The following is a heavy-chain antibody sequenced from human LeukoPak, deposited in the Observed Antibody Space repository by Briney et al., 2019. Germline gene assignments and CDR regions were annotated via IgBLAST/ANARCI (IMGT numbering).Heavy chain of an antibody. D-gene: IGHD2-21*01. V-gene: IGHV5-10-1*01. J-gene: IGHJ3*02. CDR2: IDPSDSYT. Sequence: GESLKISCKGSGYSFTNYWIGWVRQMPGKGPEWMGMIDPSDSYTNYSPSFQGHVTISADKSISTAYLQWSSLKASDTAMYYCASLFRDDNFDIWGQGTLVTVSS. CDR3: ASLFRDDNFDI. CDR1: GYSFTNYW.